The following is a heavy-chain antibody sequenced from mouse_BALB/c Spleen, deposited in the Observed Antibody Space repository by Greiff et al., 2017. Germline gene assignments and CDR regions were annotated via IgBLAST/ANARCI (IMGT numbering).Heavy chain of an antibody. D-gene: IGHD2-4*01. Sequence: EVQRVESGGDLVKPGGSLKLSCAASGFTFSSYGMSWVRQTPDKRLEWVATISSGGSYTYYPDSVKGRFTISRDNAKNTLYLQMSSLKSEDTAMYYCARLRYDYDSAWFAYWGQGTLVTVSA. J-gene: IGHJ3*01. CDR2: ISSGGSYT. CDR3: ARLRYDYDSAWFAY. CDR1: GFTFSSYG. V-gene: IGHV5-6*01.